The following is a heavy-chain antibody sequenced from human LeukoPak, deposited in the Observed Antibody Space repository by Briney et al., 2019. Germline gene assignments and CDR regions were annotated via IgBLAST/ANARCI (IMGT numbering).Heavy chain of an antibody. CDR1: ELAFSRYG. CDR3: AKDLNYDFWSGLGN. Sequence: QSGGALRLSWAAFELAFSRYGMRWAHHPPGKGLGWMPVISYDRTNKYYADSVKGRFTISRDNSKNTLYLQMNSLRAEDTAVYYCAKDLNYDFWSGLGNWGQGTLVTVSS. D-gene: IGHD3-3*01. V-gene: IGHV3-30*18. CDR2: ISYDRTNK. J-gene: IGHJ4*02.